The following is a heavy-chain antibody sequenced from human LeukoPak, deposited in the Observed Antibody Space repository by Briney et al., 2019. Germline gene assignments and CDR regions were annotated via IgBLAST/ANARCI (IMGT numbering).Heavy chain of an antibody. D-gene: IGHD6-19*01. J-gene: IGHJ5*01. Sequence: AGGSLRLSCAASGFALRSYTVTWVRQAPGKGLEWVSSINSTSAYIYYAESVKGRFSISRDNVDNVVHLQMSSLTNEDTAVYYCARVAVAGPTGWFDSWGQGTLVTVSS. CDR2: INSTSAYI. CDR3: ARVAVAGPTGWFDS. CDR1: GFALRSYT. V-gene: IGHV3-21*01.